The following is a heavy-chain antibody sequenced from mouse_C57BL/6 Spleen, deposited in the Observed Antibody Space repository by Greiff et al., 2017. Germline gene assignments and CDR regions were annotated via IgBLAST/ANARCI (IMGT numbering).Heavy chain of an antibody. J-gene: IGHJ4*01. V-gene: IGHV5-4*03. D-gene: IGHD4-1*01. CDR3: ARSLGEGYARDY. CDR2: ISDGGSYT. CDR1: GFTFSSYA. Sequence: EVKLVESGGGLVKPGGSLKLSCAASGFTFSSYAMSWVRQTPEKRLEWVATISDGGSYTYYPDNVKGRFTISRDNAKNNLYLQMSHLKSEDTAMYYCARSLGEGYARDYWGQGTSGTVSS.